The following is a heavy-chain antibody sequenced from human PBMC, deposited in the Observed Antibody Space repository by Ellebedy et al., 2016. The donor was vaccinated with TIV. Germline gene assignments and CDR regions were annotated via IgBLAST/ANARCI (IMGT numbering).Heavy chain of an antibody. CDR1: GYSFTSYW. CDR3: ARLDYGSGSYLYYYYGMDV. CDR2: IYPGDSDT. Sequence: PGGSLRLSCKGSGYSFTSYWIVWVRQMPGKGLEWMGIIYPGDSDTRYSPSFQGQVTISADKSISTAYLQWSSLKASDTAIYYCARLDYGSGSYLYYYYGMDVWGQGTTVTVSS. D-gene: IGHD3-10*01. J-gene: IGHJ6*02. V-gene: IGHV5-51*01.